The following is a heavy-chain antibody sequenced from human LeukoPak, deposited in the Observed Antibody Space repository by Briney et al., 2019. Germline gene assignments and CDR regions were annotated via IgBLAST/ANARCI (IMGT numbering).Heavy chain of an antibody. Sequence: ASVKVSCKASGYTFTSYYMQWVRQAPGQGLEWMGIINPSGGSTSYAQKFQGRVTMTRDMSTSTVYMELSNLRSEDTAVYYCARVKYIGDGPDAFDIWGQGTMVTVSS. CDR1: GYTFTSYY. CDR3: ARVKYIGDGPDAFDI. D-gene: IGHD5-12*01. V-gene: IGHV1-46*01. CDR2: INPSGGST. J-gene: IGHJ3*02.